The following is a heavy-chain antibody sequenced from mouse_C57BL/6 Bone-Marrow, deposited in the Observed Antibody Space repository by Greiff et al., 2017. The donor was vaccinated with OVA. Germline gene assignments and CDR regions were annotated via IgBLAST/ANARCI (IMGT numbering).Heavy chain of an antibody. CDR1: GFSLSTSGMG. CDR3: TRRRYYGNLDY. Sequence: QVTLKESGPGILQSSQTLSLTCSFSGFSLSTSGMGVSWIRQPSGKGLEWLAHIYWDDDKRYNPSLKSRLTISKDTSRNQVFLKITSVDTADTATYYCTRRRYYGNLDYWGQGTTLTVSS. J-gene: IGHJ2*01. V-gene: IGHV8-12*01. CDR2: IYWDDDK. D-gene: IGHD2-1*01.